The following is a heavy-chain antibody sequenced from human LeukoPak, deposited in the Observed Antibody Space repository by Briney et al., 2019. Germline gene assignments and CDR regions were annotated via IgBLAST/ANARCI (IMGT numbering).Heavy chain of an antibody. J-gene: IGHJ3*02. CDR3: ARLKGSDIVVVPAAPYDAFDI. D-gene: IGHD2-2*01. Sequence: ASVKVSCKASGYTFTGYYMHWVRQAPGQGLEWMGWINPNSGGTNYAQKFQGRVTMTRDTSISTAYMELSRLRSDDTAVYYCARLKGSDIVVVPAAPYDAFDIWGQGTMVTVSS. CDR2: INPNSGGT. CDR1: GYTFTGYY. V-gene: IGHV1-2*02.